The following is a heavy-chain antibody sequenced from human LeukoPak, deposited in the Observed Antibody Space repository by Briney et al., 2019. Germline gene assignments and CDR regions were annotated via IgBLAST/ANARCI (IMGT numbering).Heavy chain of an antibody. CDR3: ARVPAATHYTYYFDY. V-gene: IGHV1-8*03. D-gene: IGHD2-2*01. CDR1: GYTFTSYD. CDR2: MNPNSGNT. Sequence: ASVKVSCKVSGYTFTSYDINWVRQATGQGLEWMGWMNPNSGNTGYAQKFQGRVTITRNTSISTAYMELSSLRSEDTAVYYCARVPAATHYTYYFDYWGQGTLVTVSS. J-gene: IGHJ4*02.